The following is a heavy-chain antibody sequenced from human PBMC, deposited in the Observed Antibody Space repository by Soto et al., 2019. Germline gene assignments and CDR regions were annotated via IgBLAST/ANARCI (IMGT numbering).Heavy chain of an antibody. Sequence: QVQLVQSGAEVKKPGASVKVSCKASGYTFITQSMHWVRQAPGQRLEWMGWIATANGNTRYSQKFQERVTITRDTPAPTVYLHLHTLTSEDTAIYYCARDGGTLWYGVSSRVDPWGPGTLVTVSP. J-gene: IGHJ5*02. CDR2: IATANGNT. D-gene: IGHD3-10*01. V-gene: IGHV1-3*04. CDR1: GYTFITQS. CDR3: ARDGGTLWYGVSSRVDP.